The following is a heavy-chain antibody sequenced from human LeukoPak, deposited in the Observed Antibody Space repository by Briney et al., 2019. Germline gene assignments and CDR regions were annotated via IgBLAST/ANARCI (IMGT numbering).Heavy chain of an antibody. V-gene: IGHV1-69*13. J-gene: IGHJ6*02. CDR3: ARRNIAVAGRGYYYGMDV. CDR2: IIPIFGTA. D-gene: IGHD6-19*01. CDR1: GGTFSSYA. Sequence: SVKVSCKASGGTFSSYAISWVRQAPGQGLEWMGGIIPIFGTANYAQKFQGRVTITADESTSTAYMELSSLRSEDTAVYYCARRNIAVAGRGYYYGMDVWGQGTTVTVSS.